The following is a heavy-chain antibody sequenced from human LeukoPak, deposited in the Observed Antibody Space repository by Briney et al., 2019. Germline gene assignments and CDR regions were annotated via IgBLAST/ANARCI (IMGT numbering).Heavy chain of an antibody. V-gene: IGHV1-8*01. CDR2: INPGTGKT. D-gene: IGHD6-19*01. J-gene: IGHJ4*02. CDR3: ARVVGQWLEVY. Sequence: ASVKVSCKASGYTFTNDDNNWVRQASGQGLEWMGYINPGTGKTRYAQKLQGRVTMTRDTSVNTVYMELSSLRSEDTAIYYCARVVGQWLEVYWGQGTLVTVSS. CDR1: GYTFTNDD.